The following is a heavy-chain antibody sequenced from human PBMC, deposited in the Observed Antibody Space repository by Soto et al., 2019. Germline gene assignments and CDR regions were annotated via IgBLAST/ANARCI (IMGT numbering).Heavy chain of an antibody. CDR2: INPSGGST. Sequence: SMKVSCKDSGYTYASYDSNWVRQATGQGLEWMGIINPSGGSTSYAQKFQGRVTMTRDTSTSTVYMELSSLRSEDTAVYYCAREFYYDSSGYYYAFDIWGQGTMVTVSS. CDR1: GYTYASYD. J-gene: IGHJ3*02. V-gene: IGHV1-46*01. CDR3: AREFYYDSSGYYYAFDI. D-gene: IGHD3-22*01.